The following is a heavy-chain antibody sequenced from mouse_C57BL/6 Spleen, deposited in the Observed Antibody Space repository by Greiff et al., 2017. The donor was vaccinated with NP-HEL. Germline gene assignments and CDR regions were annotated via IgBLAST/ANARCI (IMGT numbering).Heavy chain of an antibody. D-gene: IGHD3-1*01. CDR3: ARSGLRTFDY. Sequence: VQLQQSGPELVKPGASVKISCKASGYSFTDYNMNWVKQSNGKSLEWIGVINPNYGTTSYNQKFKGKATLTVDQSSNTAYMQLSSLTTEDSAIYYCARSGLRTFDYWGQGTTLTVSS. CDR2: INPNYGTT. V-gene: IGHV1-39*01. CDR1: GYSFTDYN. J-gene: IGHJ2*01.